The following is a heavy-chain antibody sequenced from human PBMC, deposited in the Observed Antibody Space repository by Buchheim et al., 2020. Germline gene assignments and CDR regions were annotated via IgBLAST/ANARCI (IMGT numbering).Heavy chain of an antibody. D-gene: IGHD1-26*01. CDR1: GYTFTSYY. CDR2: INPSGGST. Sequence: QVQLVQSGAEVKKPGASVKVSCKASGYTFTSYYMHWVRQAPGQGLEWMGIINPSGGSTSYAQKFQGRVTMTRNTSISTAYMELSSLRSEDTAVYYCARGRVGATWGLESQYFQHWGQGTL. J-gene: IGHJ1*01. V-gene: IGHV1-46*01. CDR3: ARGRVGATWGLESQYFQH.